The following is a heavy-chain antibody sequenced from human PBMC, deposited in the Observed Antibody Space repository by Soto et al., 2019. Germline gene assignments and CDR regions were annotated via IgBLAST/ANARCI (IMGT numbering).Heavy chain of an antibody. V-gene: IGHV3-9*01. CDR1: GFTFDDYA. CDR3: VKDSNYYGMDV. J-gene: IGHJ6*02. CDR2: ISWNSGTE. Sequence: EVQLVESGGGLVQPGRSLRLSCAASGFTFDDYAMHWVRQAPGKGLEWVSGISWNSGTETYADSVKGRFTISRDNAMNSLYLQMNSLRVEDTALYYCVKDSNYYGMDVWGQGTTVTVSS.